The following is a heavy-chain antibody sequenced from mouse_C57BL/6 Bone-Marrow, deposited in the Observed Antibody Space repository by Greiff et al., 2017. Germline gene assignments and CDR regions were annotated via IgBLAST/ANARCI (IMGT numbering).Heavy chain of an antibody. V-gene: IGHV1-19*01. J-gene: IGHJ2*01. CDR2: INPYNGGT. D-gene: IGHD2-12*01. CDR1: GYTFTDYY. Sequence: EVQLQQSGPVLVKPGASVKMSCKASGYTFTDYYMNWVKQSHGKSLEWIGVINPYNGGTSYNQKFKGKATLTFDKSSSTAYMELNSQTSEDSAVYYCARAYYKDYWGQGTTLTVSS. CDR3: ARAYYKDY.